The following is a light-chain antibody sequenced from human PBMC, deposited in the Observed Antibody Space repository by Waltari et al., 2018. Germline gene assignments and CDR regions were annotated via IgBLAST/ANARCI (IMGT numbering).Light chain of an antibody. Sequence: DIQMTQYPSSLSASVGYRVTVTCRASQTITTFLNWYQQRPGKAPRLLIYAASILQSGVPSRFSGSGSGTDFTLTISSLQPEDFVSYYCQQTYSSPYTFGQGTQLETK. V-gene: IGKV1-39*01. CDR3: QQTYSSPYT. CDR1: QTITTF. CDR2: AAS. J-gene: IGKJ2*01.